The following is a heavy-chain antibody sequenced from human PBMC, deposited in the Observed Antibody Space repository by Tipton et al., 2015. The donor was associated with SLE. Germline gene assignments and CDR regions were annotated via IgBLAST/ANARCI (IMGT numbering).Heavy chain of an antibody. CDR2: ISWNSDTI. CDR3: AKSSGGLIVSLHFDS. CDR1: GFSFDNYA. J-gene: IGHJ4*02. D-gene: IGHD3-16*02. V-gene: IGHV3-9*01. Sequence: SLRLSCVDSGFSFDNYAMHWVRQAPGKGLEWVSGISWNSDTIDYADSVKGRFTISRDNAKNTLYLQMNSLRAEDTAVYYCAKSSGGLIVSLHFDSWGQGTLVTVSS.